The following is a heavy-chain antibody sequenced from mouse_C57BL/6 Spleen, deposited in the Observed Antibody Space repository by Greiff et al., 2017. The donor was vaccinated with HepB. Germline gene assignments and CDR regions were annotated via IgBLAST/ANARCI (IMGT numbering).Heavy chain of an antibody. CDR1: GFTFSDYY. J-gene: IGHJ4*01. V-gene: IGHV5-12*01. CDR2: ISNGGGST. Sequence: EVKLVESGGGLVQPGGSLKLSCAASGFTFSDYYMYWVRQTPEKRLEWVAYISNGGGSTYYPDTVKGRFTISRDNAKNTLYLQMSRLKSEDTAMYYCARQYYGSSYVGAMDYWGQGTSVTVSS. CDR3: ARQYYGSSYVGAMDY. D-gene: IGHD1-1*01.